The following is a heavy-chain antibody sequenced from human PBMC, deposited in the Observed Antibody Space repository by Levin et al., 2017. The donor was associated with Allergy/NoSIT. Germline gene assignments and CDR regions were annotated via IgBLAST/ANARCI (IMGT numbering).Heavy chain of an antibody. V-gene: IGHV3-74*01. CDR2: INTDGSDT. J-gene: IGHJ5*01. CDR1: GFAFNTKW. Sequence: RAGGSLRLSCAASGFAFNTKWMHWVRQAPGKGLVWVAHINTDGSDTNYADSVKGRFTISRDNAKTVLFLQMNSLRADDTAVYYCARGACASASCLDSWGQGTLVTVSS. CDR3: ARGACASASCLDS. D-gene: IGHD2-15*01.